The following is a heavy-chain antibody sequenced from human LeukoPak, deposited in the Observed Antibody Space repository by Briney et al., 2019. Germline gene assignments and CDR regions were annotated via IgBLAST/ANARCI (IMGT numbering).Heavy chain of an antibody. D-gene: IGHD3-10*01. CDR1: GYSISSGYS. V-gene: IGHV4-38-2*01. CDR2: FSHSVST. Sequence: NASETLSLTCAVSGYSISSGYSWGWIRQPPGKGLERIGFFSHSVSTYYNPSLMSRVTISVDSSKNHFSLKLNSVTAADTAFYYCARVISNYYFDNWGRGTLVTVSS. CDR3: ARVISNYYFDN. J-gene: IGHJ4*02.